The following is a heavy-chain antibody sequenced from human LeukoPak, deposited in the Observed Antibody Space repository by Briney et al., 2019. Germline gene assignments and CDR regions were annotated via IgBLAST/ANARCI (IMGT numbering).Heavy chain of an antibody. CDR2: IKQAGSEK. J-gene: IGHJ4*02. Sequence: GGSLRLSCAASGLIFSSYWMTWVRHTPGKGLEWVANIKQAGSEKYYVDSVKGRFTISRDNTKNSLYLQMNTLRAEDTAVYYCARVRGGYYFDYWGQGTLVTVTS. CDR1: GLIFSSYW. CDR3: ARVRGGYYFDY. D-gene: IGHD3-10*01. V-gene: IGHV3-7*01.